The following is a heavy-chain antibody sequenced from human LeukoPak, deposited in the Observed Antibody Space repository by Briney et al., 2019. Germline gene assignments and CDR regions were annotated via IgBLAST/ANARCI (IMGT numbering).Heavy chain of an antibody. CDR2: IYHSGST. D-gene: IGHD6-13*01. CDR1: GYSISSGYY. J-gene: IGHJ4*02. Sequence: SETLSLTCTVSGYSISSGYYWGWIRQPPGKGLEWIGYIYHSGSTYYNPSLKSRVTISVDRSKNQFSLKLSSVTAADTAVYYCARGSRNSPFDYWGQGTLVTVSS. CDR3: ARGSRNSPFDY. V-gene: IGHV4-38-2*02.